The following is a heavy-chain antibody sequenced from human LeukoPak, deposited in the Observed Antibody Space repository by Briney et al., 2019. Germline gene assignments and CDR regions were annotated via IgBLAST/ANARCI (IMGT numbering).Heavy chain of an antibody. J-gene: IGHJ6*02. CDR3: ARGRENFWSGYKRYYYYGMDV. CDR1: GGSFSGYY. Sequence: TSETLSLTCAVYGGSFSGYYWSWIRQPPGKGLEWIGEINHSGSTNYNPSLKSRVTISVDTSKNQFSLKLSSVTAADTAVYYCARGRENFWSGYKRYYYYGMDVWGQGTTVTVSS. CDR2: INHSGST. D-gene: IGHD3-3*01. V-gene: IGHV4-34*01.